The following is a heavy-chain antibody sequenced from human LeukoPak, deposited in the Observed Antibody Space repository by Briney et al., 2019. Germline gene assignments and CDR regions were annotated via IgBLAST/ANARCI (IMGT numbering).Heavy chain of an antibody. J-gene: IGHJ5*02. Sequence: PSQTLSLTCAVYGGSFSGYYCTWIRQPPSTGLECIGEINHSVSTNYNPSLKSPVTISVDTSKNKFSLKLNSMTAADTVMYCCARGRVWGNYGSNWFDPWGLGTLVIVSS. CDR3: ARGRVWGNYGSNWFDP. D-gene: IGHD3-16*01. CDR2: INHSVST. CDR1: GGSFSGYY. V-gene: IGHV4-34*01.